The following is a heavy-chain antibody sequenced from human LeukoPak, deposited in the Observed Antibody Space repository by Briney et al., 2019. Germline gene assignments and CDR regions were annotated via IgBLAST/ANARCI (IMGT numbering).Heavy chain of an antibody. J-gene: IGHJ4*02. D-gene: IGHD3-10*01. CDR2: ITGSGGST. Sequence: GGSLRLSCAASGFTFSSYGMSWVRQAPGKGLEWVSAITGSGGSTNYADSVKGQFTISRDNSKNTLYLQMNSLRAEDTAVYYCAKVMRSWYFDYWGQGTLVTVSS. V-gene: IGHV3-23*01. CDR3: AKVMRSWYFDY. CDR1: GFTFSSYG.